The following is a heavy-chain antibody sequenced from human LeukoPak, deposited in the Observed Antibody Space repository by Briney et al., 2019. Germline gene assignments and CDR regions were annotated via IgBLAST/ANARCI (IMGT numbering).Heavy chain of an antibody. D-gene: IGHD1-26*01. CDR3: AREVWSSGSYPAWDY. CDR2: ISSSGSTI. CDR1: GFTFSDYY. J-gene: IGHJ4*02. V-gene: IGHV3-11*04. Sequence: PGGSLRLSCAASGFTFSDYYMSWIRQAPGKGLEWVSYISSSGSTIYYADSVKGRFTISRDNAKNSLYLQMNSLRAEDTAVYYCAREVWSSGSYPAWDYWGQGTLVTVSS.